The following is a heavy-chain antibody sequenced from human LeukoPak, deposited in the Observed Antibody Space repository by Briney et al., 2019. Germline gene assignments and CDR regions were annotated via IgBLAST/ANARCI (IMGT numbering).Heavy chain of an antibody. D-gene: IGHD3-10*01. CDR3: ARGDYYGSGSYYKFDY. J-gene: IGHJ4*02. V-gene: IGHV3-11*06. CDR2: ISSSSSYT. CDR1: GFTFSDYY. Sequence: RPGGSLRLSCAASGFTFSDYYMGWIRQAPGKGLEWVSYISSSSSYTNYADSVKGRFTISRDNAKNSLYLQMNSLRAEDTAVYYCARGDYYGSGSYYKFDYWGQGTLVTVSS.